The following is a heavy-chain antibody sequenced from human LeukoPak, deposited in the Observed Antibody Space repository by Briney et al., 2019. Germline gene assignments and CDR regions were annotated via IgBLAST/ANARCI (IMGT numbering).Heavy chain of an antibody. CDR2: ISYDGSNK. CDR3: ERDGSGYSSGWYYFDY. Sequence: PGRSLRLSCAASGFTFSSHAVHWVRQAPGKGLEWVAVISYDGSNKHYADSVKGRFTISRDNSKNTLYLQMNSLRAEDTAVYYCERDGSGYSSGWYYFDYWGQGTLVTVSS. CDR1: GFTFSSHA. V-gene: IGHV3-30-3*01. D-gene: IGHD6-19*01. J-gene: IGHJ4*02.